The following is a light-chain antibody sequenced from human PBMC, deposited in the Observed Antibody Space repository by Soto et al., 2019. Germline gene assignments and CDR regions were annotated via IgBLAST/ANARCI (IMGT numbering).Light chain of an antibody. Sequence: EFVLTQSPGTLSLSPGERATLSCRASQTVRNNYLAWYQQKPGKAPRLLIYDASSRATGIPDRFSGSGSGTEFTLTIRSLQPDDFATYYCQQYNSYWTFGQGTKVDIK. J-gene: IGKJ1*01. CDR3: QQYNSYWT. V-gene: IGKV3-20*01. CDR1: QTVRNNY. CDR2: DAS.